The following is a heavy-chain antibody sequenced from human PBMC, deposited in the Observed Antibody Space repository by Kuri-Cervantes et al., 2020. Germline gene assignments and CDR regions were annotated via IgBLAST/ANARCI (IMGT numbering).Heavy chain of an antibody. CDR3: ARDSKVIAVATEFDY. D-gene: IGHD6-19*01. Sequence: GVLKISCAASGFTFSSYAMHWVRQAPGKGLEYVSAISSNGGSTYYADSVKGRFTISRDNSKNTLYLQMNSLRAENTAVYYCARDSKVIAVATEFDYWGQGTLVTVSS. CDR1: GFTFSSYA. J-gene: IGHJ4*02. V-gene: IGHV3-64*04. CDR2: ISSNGGST.